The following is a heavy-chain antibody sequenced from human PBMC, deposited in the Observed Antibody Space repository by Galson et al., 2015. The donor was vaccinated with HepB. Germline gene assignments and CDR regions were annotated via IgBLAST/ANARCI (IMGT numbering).Heavy chain of an antibody. CDR2: INHSGST. CDR3: ARGFPTGGYNH. CDR1: GGSFSGYY. Sequence: SETLSLTCAVYGGSFSGYYWSWIRQPPGKGLEWIGEINHSGSTNYNPSLKSRVTISVDTSKNQFSLKLSSVTAADTAVYYCARGFPTGGYNHWGQGTLVTVSS. V-gene: IGHV4-34*01. J-gene: IGHJ5*02. D-gene: IGHD1-26*01.